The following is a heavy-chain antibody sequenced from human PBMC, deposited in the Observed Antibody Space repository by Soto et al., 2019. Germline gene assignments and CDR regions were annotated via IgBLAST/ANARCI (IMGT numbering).Heavy chain of an antibody. J-gene: IGHJ4*02. Sequence: PGGSLRLSCAASGFIFSTYSMNWVRQAPGKGLEWISYISWNSDTRFYADSVKGRFTISRDNAKNSLFLQMNGLRDEDAAMYYCARVDGGGLDYWGQGALVTVSS. CDR2: ISWNSDTR. CDR3: ARVDGGGLDY. D-gene: IGHD3-16*01. V-gene: IGHV3-48*02. CDR1: GFIFSTYS.